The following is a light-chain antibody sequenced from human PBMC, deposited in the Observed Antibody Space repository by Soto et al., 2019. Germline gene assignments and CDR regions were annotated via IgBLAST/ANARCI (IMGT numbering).Light chain of an antibody. Sequence: DIQMTQSPSTLPASVGDRVTVTCRASQSIRSWLAWYQEKPGKAPKLLIYKASLLETGVPSRFSGSGSGTEFTLIISSLQPEDFATYFCQQGDSFPFTFGGGTKVDIK. CDR3: QQGDSFPFT. V-gene: IGKV1-5*03. J-gene: IGKJ4*01. CDR1: QSIRSW. CDR2: KAS.